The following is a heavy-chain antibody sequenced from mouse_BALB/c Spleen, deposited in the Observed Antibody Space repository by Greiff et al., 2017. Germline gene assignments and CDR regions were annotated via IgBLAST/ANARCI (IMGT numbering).Heavy chain of an antibody. Sequence: EVQLVESGGGLVQPGGSRKLSCAASGFTFSSYGMHWVRQAPEKGLEWVAYISSGDGTIHYAGKVKGRFTMTTDNPKNTLYLQMTSLRSEDTAMYYCARSTCNYSAMDYWGQGTTVTVSS. CDR1: GFTFSSYG. V-gene: IGHV5-17*02. CDR2: ISSGDGTI. J-gene: IGHJ4*01. CDR3: ARSTCNYSAMDY. D-gene: IGHD2-1*01.